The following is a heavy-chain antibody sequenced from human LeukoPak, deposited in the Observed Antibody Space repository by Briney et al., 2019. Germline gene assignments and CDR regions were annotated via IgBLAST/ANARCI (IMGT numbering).Heavy chain of an antibody. CDR1: GGSFSGYY. Sequence: SETLSLTCVVYGGSFSGYYWSWIRQPPGKGLEWIGEINHSGSTNYNPSLKSRLTISVDTSKDQFSLKLNSVTAADTAVYYCARRGDCSSASCYRGTSYYYYGLDVWGQGTTVTVSS. CDR3: ARRGDCSSASCYRGTSYYYYGLDV. CDR2: INHSGST. V-gene: IGHV4-34*01. J-gene: IGHJ6*02. D-gene: IGHD2-2*01.